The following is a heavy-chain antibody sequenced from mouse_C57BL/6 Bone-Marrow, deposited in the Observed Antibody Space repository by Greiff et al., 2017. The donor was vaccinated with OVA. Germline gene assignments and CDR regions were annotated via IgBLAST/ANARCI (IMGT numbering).Heavy chain of an antibody. CDR3: ARADYYGGSYTWFAY. CDR1: GYKFTGYW. D-gene: IGHD1-1*01. V-gene: IGHV1-9*01. CDR2: ILPGSGST. J-gene: IGHJ3*01. Sequence: QVQLQQSGAELMKPGASVKLSCKATGYKFTGYWIEWVKQRPGHGLEWIGEILPGSGSTNYNEKFKGKATFTADTSSNTAYMQLISLTTEDSAIYYCARADYYGGSYTWFAYWGQGTLVTVSA.